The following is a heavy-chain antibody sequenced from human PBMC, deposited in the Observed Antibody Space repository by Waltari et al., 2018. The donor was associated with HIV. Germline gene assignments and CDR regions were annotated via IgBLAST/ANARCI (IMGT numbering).Heavy chain of an antibody. CDR2: IYYSGST. CDR3: ASRRYYDSSGYYSPLGAFDI. J-gene: IGHJ3*02. Sequence: QLQLQESGPGLVKPSETLSLTCTVAGGSISSRSYYWGWVRRPPGKGLEWIGSIYYSGSTYYNPSLKSRVTISVDTSKNQFSLKLSSVTAADTAVYYCASRRYYDSSGYYSPLGAFDIWGQGTMVTVSS. D-gene: IGHD3-22*01. V-gene: IGHV4-39*01. CDR1: GGSISSRSYY.